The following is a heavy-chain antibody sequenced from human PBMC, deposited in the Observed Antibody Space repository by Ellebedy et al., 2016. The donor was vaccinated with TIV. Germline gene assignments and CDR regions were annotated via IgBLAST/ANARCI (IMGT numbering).Heavy chain of an antibody. Sequence: GGSLRLXXVASGFNHRTYAMHWVRQAPGKGLEWVAVITYDGSNKYYADSVKGRFTISRVNSMNTLYLQMNSLRVEDTAMYYCARENSALDIWGQGTMVTVSS. CDR2: ITYDGSNK. D-gene: IGHD2/OR15-2a*01. V-gene: IGHV3-30*04. J-gene: IGHJ3*02. CDR1: GFNHRTYA. CDR3: ARENSALDI.